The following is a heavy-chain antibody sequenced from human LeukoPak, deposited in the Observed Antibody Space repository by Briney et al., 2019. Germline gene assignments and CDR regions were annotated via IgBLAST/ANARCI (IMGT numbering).Heavy chain of an antibody. CDR2: IKQDGSEK. V-gene: IGHV3-7*01. CDR3: ARDSCSSTSCYSGYYYGMDV. J-gene: IGHJ6*02. D-gene: IGHD2-2*02. CDR1: GFTFSSYW. Sequence: PGGSLRLSCAASGFTFSSYWMSWVRQAPGKGLEWVANIKQDGSEKYYVDSVKGRFTISSDNAKNSLYLQMNSLRAEDTAVYYCARDSCSSTSCYSGYYYGMDVWGQGTLVTVSS.